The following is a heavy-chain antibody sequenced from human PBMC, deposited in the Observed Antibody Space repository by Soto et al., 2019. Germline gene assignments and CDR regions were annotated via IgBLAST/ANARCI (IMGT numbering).Heavy chain of an antibody. Sequence: PSETLSLTCTVSGCSISSSSHYWCWIRQPPGKGLEWIGSIYYSGRTYYNPSLKSRVTISVDTSKNQFSLKLSSVTAADTAVYYCARRSATTFGRSWFDPWGQGTLVTVSS. J-gene: IGHJ5*02. V-gene: IGHV4-39*01. D-gene: IGHD1-7*01. CDR2: IYYSGRT. CDR3: ARRSATTFGRSWFDP. CDR1: GCSISSSSHY.